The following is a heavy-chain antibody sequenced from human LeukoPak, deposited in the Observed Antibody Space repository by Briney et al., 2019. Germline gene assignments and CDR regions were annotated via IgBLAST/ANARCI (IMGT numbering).Heavy chain of an antibody. Sequence: SETLSLTCTVSGGSISNYYWNWIRQPPGKGLEWIGYIYYSGSTNYNPSLKSRVTISVDTSKNQFSLKLSSVTAADTAVYYCARDRGDYYYDSSGYYYSPGRIDYWGQGTLVTVSS. V-gene: IGHV4-59*01. D-gene: IGHD3-22*01. CDR1: GGSISNYY. CDR2: IYYSGST. J-gene: IGHJ4*02. CDR3: ARDRGDYYYDSSGYYYSPGRIDY.